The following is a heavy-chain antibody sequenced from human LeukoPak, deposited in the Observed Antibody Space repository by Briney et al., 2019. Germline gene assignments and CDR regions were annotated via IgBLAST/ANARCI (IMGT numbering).Heavy chain of an antibody. D-gene: IGHD3-10*01. V-gene: IGHV3-23*01. CDR3: AKDPSSYYYGSGSHSFDY. J-gene: IGHJ4*02. CDR2: ISGNSGNS. Sequence: GGSLRLSCAASGFTFSSYSMNWVRQAPGKGLEWVSTISGNSGNSYYTDSVKGRFTISRDNSKNTLYLQMNSLRAEDTAVYYCAKDPSSYYYGSGSHSFDYWGQGTLVTVSS. CDR1: GFTFSSYS.